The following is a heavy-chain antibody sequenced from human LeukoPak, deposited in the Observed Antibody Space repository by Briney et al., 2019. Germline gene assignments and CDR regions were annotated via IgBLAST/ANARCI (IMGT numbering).Heavy chain of an antibody. V-gene: IGHV3-23*01. Sequence: GGSLRLSCAASGFTFSSYAMSWVRQSPGKGGEWVSAISGSGGSTYYADSVKGRFTISRDNSKNTLYLQMNSLRAEDTAVYYCAKAPYYDSEYYYYSVDVWGKGTTVTVSS. CDR3: AKAPYYDSEYYYYSVDV. CDR1: GFTFSSYA. D-gene: IGHD3-3*01. J-gene: IGHJ6*03. CDR2: ISGSGGST.